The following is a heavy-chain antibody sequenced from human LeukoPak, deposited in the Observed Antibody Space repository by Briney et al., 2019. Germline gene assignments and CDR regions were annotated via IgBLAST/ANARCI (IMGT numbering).Heavy chain of an antibody. D-gene: IGHD2-8*01. J-gene: IGHJ4*02. CDR1: GFTFSSYA. V-gene: IGHV3-23*01. CDR2: ISTSGSGT. CDR3: ATQYAY. Sequence: GGSLRLSCAASGFTFSSYAMTRLRQAPGKGLEWVSAISTSGSGTYYADSVRGRFTISRDNSKNTLYLQMNSLRAEDTAVYYCATQYAYWGQGTLVSVSS.